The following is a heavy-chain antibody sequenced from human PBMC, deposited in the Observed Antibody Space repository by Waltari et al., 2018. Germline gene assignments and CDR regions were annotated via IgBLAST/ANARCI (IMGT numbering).Heavy chain of an antibody. V-gene: IGHV3-30*18. Sequence: QVQLVDSGGGVVEPGGSLRLSCAAFGFTFNTFGMPWVRQAPGKGLEWVALISNDGTDKYYGDSVKGRFTISRDNSKNTLHLQMNTLRAEDTAVYYCAKGLWELPPYYYYVMDVWGQGTTVTVSS. CDR2: ISNDGTDK. CDR3: AKGLWELPPYYYYVMDV. J-gene: IGHJ6*02. CDR1: GFTFNTFG. D-gene: IGHD1-7*01.